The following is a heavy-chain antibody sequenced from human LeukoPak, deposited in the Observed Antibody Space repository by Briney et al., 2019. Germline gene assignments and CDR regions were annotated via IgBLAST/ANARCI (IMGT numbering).Heavy chain of an antibody. J-gene: IGHJ6*02. CDR2: MNPNSGNT. V-gene: IGHV1-8*01. Sequence: ASVKASCKASGYTFTSYDINWARQATGQGLEWMGWMNPNSGNTGYAQKFQGRVTMTRNTSISTAYMELSSLRSEDTAVYYCARPRALRYFDWTYYYYYGMDVWGQGTTVTVSS. CDR3: ARPRALRYFDWTYYYYYGMDV. D-gene: IGHD3-9*01. CDR1: GYTFTSYD.